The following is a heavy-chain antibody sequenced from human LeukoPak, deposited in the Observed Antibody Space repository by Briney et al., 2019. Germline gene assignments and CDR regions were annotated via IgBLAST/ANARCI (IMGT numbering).Heavy chain of an antibody. Sequence: PSETLSLTCAVSGGSISSGGYSWSWIRQPPGKGLEWIGYIYHSGSTNYNPSLKSRVTISVDTSKDQFSLKLSSVTAADTAVYYCARFVAARRNFDYWGQGTLVTVSS. CDR1: GGSISSGGYS. CDR3: ARFVAARRNFDY. D-gene: IGHD6-6*01. CDR2: IYHSGST. V-gene: IGHV4-30-2*01. J-gene: IGHJ4*02.